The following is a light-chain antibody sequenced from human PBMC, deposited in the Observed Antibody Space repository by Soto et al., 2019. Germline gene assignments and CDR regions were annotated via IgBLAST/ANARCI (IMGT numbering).Light chain of an antibody. V-gene: IGKV4-1*01. CDR2: WAS. CDR1: QSVLYSSNNKNY. Sequence: DVVMTQSPDSLAVSLGERATINCKSSQSVLYSSNNKNYLAWYQQKPGQAPKLLIYWASTRESGVPDRFSGSGSGTDFTLTISSLQAEDVAVYYCLQYLRLPPTFGQGTKVEIK. J-gene: IGKJ1*01. CDR3: LQYLRLPPT.